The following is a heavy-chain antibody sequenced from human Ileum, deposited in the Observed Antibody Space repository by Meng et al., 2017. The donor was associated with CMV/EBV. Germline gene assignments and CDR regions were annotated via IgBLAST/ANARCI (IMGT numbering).Heavy chain of an antibody. J-gene: IGHJ2*01. CDR3: AREIEKPGNWYFDL. CDR1: GFTFSNHD. V-gene: IGHV3-13*01. CDR2: ISTAGDT. Sequence: GESLKISCAASGFTFSNHDIHWVRQVTGEGLEWVTAISTAGDTYYPASVKGRFTISRENAKNSLYLQMNSLRAGDTAVYYCAREIEKPGNWYFDLWGRGTLVTVSS. D-gene: IGHD1-1*01.